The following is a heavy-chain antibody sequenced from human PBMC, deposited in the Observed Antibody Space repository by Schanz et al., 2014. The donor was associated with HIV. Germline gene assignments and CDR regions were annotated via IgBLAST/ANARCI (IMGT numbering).Heavy chain of an antibody. Sequence: EVQLVESGGGVVQPGRSLRLSCAASGFTFSSYGMHWVRQAPGKGLEWVSKINSGSTIKNYADSVKGRFTISRDNAKNSLYLQMNSLREDDTAIYYCVRDCVSGCPADYWGQGTLVTVSS. V-gene: IGHV3-48*02. CDR1: GFTFSSYG. CDR3: VRDCVSGCPADY. CDR2: INSGSTIK. J-gene: IGHJ4*02. D-gene: IGHD5-12*01.